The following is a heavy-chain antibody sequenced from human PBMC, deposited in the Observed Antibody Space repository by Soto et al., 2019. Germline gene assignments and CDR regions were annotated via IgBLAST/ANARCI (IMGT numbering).Heavy chain of an antibody. CDR1: GNSLTDLS. CDR3: ATTVEIFGGCHYWYFDL. V-gene: IGHV1-24*01. Sequence: GASVKVSCKVSGNSLTDLSMHWVRQTPGKGLEWMGGFDPEEGEIIYAQKFQGRVSMTEDTSTNTAYMELSSLRSEDTAVFYCATTVEIFGGCHYWYFDLWGRGTLVTVSS. CDR2: FDPEEGEI. J-gene: IGHJ2*01. D-gene: IGHD3-3*01.